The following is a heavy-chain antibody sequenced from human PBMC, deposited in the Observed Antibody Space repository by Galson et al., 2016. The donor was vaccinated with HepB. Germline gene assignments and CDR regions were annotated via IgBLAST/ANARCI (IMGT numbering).Heavy chain of an antibody. Sequence: SLRLSCEVSGFRLSDSVMHWVRQASGKGLEWVGRIRSKANSDATAYAAPVKGRFTISRDDSKNTAYLQMNSLKTDDTALYYCTTARITVAGHEDYWGQGTLVTVSS. CDR3: TTARITVAGHEDY. J-gene: IGHJ4*02. V-gene: IGHV3-73*01. CDR1: GFRLSDSV. D-gene: IGHD6-19*01. CDR2: IRSKANSDAT.